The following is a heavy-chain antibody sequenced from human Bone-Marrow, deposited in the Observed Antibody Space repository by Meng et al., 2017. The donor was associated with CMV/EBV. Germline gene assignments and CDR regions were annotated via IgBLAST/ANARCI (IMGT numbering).Heavy chain of an antibody. V-gene: IGHV4-39*07. J-gene: IGHJ4*02. D-gene: IGHD3-3*02. Sequence: SETLSLTCTVSGGSISSSSYYWGWIRQPPGKGLEWIGSIYYSGSTYYNPSLKSRVTIAVDTSKNQFSLKLSSVTAADTAVYYCTTVVEAHFWSGLYYFDYWGQGTLVTVSS. CDR3: TTVVEAHFWSGLYYFDY. CDR1: GGSISSSSYY. CDR2: IYYSGST.